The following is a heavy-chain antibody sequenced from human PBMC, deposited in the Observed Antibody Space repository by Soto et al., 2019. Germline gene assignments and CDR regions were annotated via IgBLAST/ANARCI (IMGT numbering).Heavy chain of an antibody. Sequence: GGSLRLSCAASGFTVNSNYMSWVRQAPGKGLEGVSVIYSDGSTYYADSVKGRFIISRDNSNNTLYFQMNSLRAEDTAVYYCATLTKYDILTGFYPCWGQGTLVTVSS. CDR3: ATLTKYDILTGFYPC. J-gene: IGHJ4*02. CDR1: GFTVNSNY. D-gene: IGHD3-9*01. CDR2: IYSDGST. V-gene: IGHV3-66*01.